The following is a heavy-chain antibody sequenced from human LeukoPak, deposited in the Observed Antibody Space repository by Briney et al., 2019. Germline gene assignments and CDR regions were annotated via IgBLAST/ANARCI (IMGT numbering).Heavy chain of an antibody. Sequence: PSETLSLTCTVYDGSFSGYYWSWIRQPPGKGLEWIGEINHSGSTNYNPSLKSRVTISVDTSKNQFSLKLSSVTAADTAVYYCARQAKQWLPPGWFDPWGQGTLVTVSS. V-gene: IGHV4-34*01. J-gene: IGHJ5*02. CDR1: DGSFSGYY. CDR2: INHSGST. D-gene: IGHD6-19*01. CDR3: ARQAKQWLPPGWFDP.